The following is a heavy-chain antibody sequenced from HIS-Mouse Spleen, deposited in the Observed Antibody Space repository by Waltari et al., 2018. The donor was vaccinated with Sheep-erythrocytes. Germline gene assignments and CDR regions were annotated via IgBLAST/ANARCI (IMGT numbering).Heavy chain of an antibody. CDR1: GFTFSSVG. V-gene: IGHV3-30*18. Sequence: QVQLVESGGGVVQPGRSLRLSCSAPGFTFSSVGMHWVRQAPGKGLEWVAVISYDGSNKYYADSVKGRFTISRDNSKNTLYLQMNSLRAEDTAVYYCAKGDAMVYDAFDIWGQGTMVTVSS. CDR2: ISYDGSNK. CDR3: AKGDAMVYDAFDI. D-gene: IGHD2-8*01. J-gene: IGHJ3*02.